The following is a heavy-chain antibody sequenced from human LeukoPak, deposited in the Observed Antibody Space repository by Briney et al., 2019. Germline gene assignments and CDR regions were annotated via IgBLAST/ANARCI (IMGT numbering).Heavy chain of an antibody. V-gene: IGHV3-23*01. CDR3: ARDPSNYGDYFQYYFDY. Sequence: GGSLRLSCAASGFTFRSYAMSWVRQAPGKGVEWVSAISGSGGSTYYADSVKGRFTISRDKSKKTLYLQMNSLRAEDTAVYYCARDPSNYGDYFQYYFDYWGQGTLVTVSS. D-gene: IGHD4-17*01. J-gene: IGHJ4*02. CDR1: GFTFRSYA. CDR2: ISGSGGST.